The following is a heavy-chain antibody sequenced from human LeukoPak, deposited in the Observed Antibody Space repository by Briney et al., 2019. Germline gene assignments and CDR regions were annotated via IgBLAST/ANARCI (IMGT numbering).Heavy chain of an antibody. Sequence: PSETLSLTCAVYGGSLSRYYWAWMRQSPGKGLEWIGEVNHRGGLNYNPSLKSRVTISADTSKNQLSLKLKSVTAADTATYFCAGGVVVTAMEYWYFDLWGRGTLVTVSS. CDR2: VNHRGGL. D-gene: IGHD2-21*02. V-gene: IGHV4-34*01. CDR3: AGGVVVTAMEYWYFDL. J-gene: IGHJ2*01. CDR1: GGSLSRYY.